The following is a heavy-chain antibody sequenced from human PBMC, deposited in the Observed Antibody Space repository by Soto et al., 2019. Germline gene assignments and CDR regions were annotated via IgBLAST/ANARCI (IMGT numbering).Heavy chain of an antibody. CDR2: ITHSGST. V-gene: IGHV4-34*02. CDR1: GGSFSPYY. D-gene: IGHD3-10*02. J-gene: IGHJ4*02. Sequence: QVQLQQWGAGLLKPSETLSLTCGVYGGSFSPYYWCWIRQPPGKGLEWIGEITHSGSTNYNPSLKSRVTISVDTSKNQFSLKFTSVTAADTAVYYCARGGKSVMFMQGYYFDYWGQGTLVTVSS. CDR3: ARGGKSVMFMQGYYFDY.